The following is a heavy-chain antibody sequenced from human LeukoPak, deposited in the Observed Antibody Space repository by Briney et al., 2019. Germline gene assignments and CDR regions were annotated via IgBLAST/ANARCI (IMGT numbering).Heavy chain of an antibody. CDR2: VNPNSGNT. D-gene: IGHD5-24*01. CDR1: GYTFTSYD. J-gene: IGHJ6*03. V-gene: IGHV1-8*01. Sequence: GASVKVSCKASGYTFTSYDINWVRQATGQGLEWMGWVNPNSGNTGYAQKFQGRVTMTRNTSISTAYMELSSLRSEDTAVYYCSRGSLQFYYYYYMDGWGKGTTVTGSS. CDR3: SRGSLQFYYYYYMDG.